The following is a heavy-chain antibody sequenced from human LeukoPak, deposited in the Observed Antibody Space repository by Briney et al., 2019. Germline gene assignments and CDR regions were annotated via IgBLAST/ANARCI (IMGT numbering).Heavy chain of an antibody. V-gene: IGHV1-2*02. D-gene: IGHD3-22*01. Sequence: ASVRVSCKASGYTFTGYYMHWVRQAPGQGLEWMGWINPNSGGTNYAQKFQGRVTMTRDTSISTAYMELSRLRSDDTAVYYCARDRAPYYYDSSGHLGVNWFDPWGQGTLVTVSS. CDR1: GYTFTGYY. CDR3: ARDRAPYYYDSSGHLGVNWFDP. CDR2: INPNSGGT. J-gene: IGHJ5*02.